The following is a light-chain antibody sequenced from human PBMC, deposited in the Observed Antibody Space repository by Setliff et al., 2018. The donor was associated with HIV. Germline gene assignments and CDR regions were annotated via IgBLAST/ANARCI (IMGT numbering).Light chain of an antibody. CDR3: SSYTTSSTKNV. Sequence: QSALAQPASVSGSPGQSITIPCTGTSSDIGGYNSVSWYQQHPDKAPKLMIYDATKRPSGVSNRFSGSKSGNTASLTISGLQAGDEADYYCSSYTTSSTKNVFGTGTKVTVL. V-gene: IGLV2-14*03. J-gene: IGLJ1*01. CDR2: DAT. CDR1: SSDIGGYNS.